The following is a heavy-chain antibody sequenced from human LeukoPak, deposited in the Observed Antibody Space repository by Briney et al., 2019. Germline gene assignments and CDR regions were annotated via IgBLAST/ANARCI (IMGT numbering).Heavy chain of an antibody. CDR3: ARGIIDYSGYDY. CDR2: IYYSGNT. D-gene: IGHD5-12*01. V-gene: IGHV3-66*01. CDR1: GFTFSSYA. J-gene: IGHJ4*02. Sequence: PGRSLRLSCAASGFTFSSYAMHWVRQAPGKGLEWVSVIYYSGNTYYADSVRGRFTISTDNFKNTLYLQMNSLRAEDTAVYYCARGIIDYSGYDYWGQGTLVTVSS.